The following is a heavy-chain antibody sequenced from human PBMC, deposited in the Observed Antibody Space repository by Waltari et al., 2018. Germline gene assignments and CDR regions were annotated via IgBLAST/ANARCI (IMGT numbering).Heavy chain of an antibody. D-gene: IGHD3-10*01. CDR3: ARGTVGVQGVIGDY. J-gene: IGHJ4*02. V-gene: IGHV1-3*01. Sequence: QVQLVQSGAEVKKPGASVKVSCKASGYTFTSYAMHWVRQAPGQRLEWMGWINAGNGNTKYSQKVQGRVTITRDTSASTAYMEMSSRRSEDTAVYYCARGTVGVQGVIGDYWGQGTLVTVSS. CDR2: INAGNGNT. CDR1: GYTFTSYA.